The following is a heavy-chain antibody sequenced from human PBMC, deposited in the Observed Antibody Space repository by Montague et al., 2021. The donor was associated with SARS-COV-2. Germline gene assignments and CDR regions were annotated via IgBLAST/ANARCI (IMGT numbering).Heavy chain of an antibody. J-gene: IGHJ5*02. CDR2: IYYSGST. D-gene: IGHD1-7*01. CDR3: ARAAGYNWNYGYNWFDP. V-gene: IGHV4-59*01. CDR1: GGSFSGYY. Sequence: SETLSLTCAVYGGSFSGYYWSWIRQPPGKGLEWIGYIYYSGSTNXNPSLKSRVTISVDTSKNQFSLKLSSVTAADTAVCYCARAAGYNWNYGYNWFDPWGQGTLVTVSS.